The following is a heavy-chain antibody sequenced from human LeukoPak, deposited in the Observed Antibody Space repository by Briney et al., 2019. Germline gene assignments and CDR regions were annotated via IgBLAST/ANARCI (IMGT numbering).Heavy chain of an antibody. Sequence: PGGSLRLSCAASGFTVSSNYMSWVRQAPGEGLEWVSTVSGSNGNTHYADSVKGRFTISRDNSKNTLYLQMNSLRAEDTAVYYCVRESPVAAVGRSWFDPWGQGTLVTVSS. CDR1: GFTVSSNY. J-gene: IGHJ5*02. V-gene: IGHV3-23*01. CDR3: VRESPVAAVGRSWFDP. D-gene: IGHD6-13*01. CDR2: VSGSNGNT.